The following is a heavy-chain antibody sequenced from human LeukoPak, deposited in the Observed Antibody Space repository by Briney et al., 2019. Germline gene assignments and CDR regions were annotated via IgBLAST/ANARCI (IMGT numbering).Heavy chain of an antibody. CDR2: MYYSGST. V-gene: IGHV4-39*07. CDR1: GDSISSSSYY. D-gene: IGHD3-22*01. CDR3: ARDLHIYYESNGFYY. Sequence: PSETLSLTCTVSGDSISSSSYYWGWIRQPPGRGLEWIVSMYYSGSTYYNPSLKSRVTISVDTSKNQFSLKLSSVTAADTAVYYCARDLHIYYESNGFYYWGQGTLVTVSS. J-gene: IGHJ4*02.